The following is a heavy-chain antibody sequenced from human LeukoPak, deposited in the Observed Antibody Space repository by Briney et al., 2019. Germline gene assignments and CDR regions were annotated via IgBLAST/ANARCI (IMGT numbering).Heavy chain of an antibody. D-gene: IGHD6-6*01. V-gene: IGHV4-59*01. CDR1: GGSISSFH. Sequence: SETHSVTCPVAGGSISSFHWSWIRQPPGKGLGWIGYIYYSGSTNYNPSLKSRVTKSVHTSKNHSSLKLSFVTAADTAVYYCATDHKYRSSSGFDYWGQRTLVTVSS. CDR3: ATDHKYRSSSGFDY. CDR2: IYYSGST. J-gene: IGHJ4*02.